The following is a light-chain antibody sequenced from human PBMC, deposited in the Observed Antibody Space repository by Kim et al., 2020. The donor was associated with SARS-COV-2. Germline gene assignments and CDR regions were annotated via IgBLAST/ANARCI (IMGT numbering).Light chain of an antibody. V-gene: IGKV1-39*01. Sequence: DIQMTQSPSSLSASVGDRVTTTCRASQDISRYLNWYQQKPGKAPKLLIYTASSLQSGVPSRFTGSGSETDFTLTISSLQPEDFATYYCQQTYSASRTFGQGTKVDIK. CDR3: QQTYSASRT. CDR2: TAS. J-gene: IGKJ1*01. CDR1: QDISRY.